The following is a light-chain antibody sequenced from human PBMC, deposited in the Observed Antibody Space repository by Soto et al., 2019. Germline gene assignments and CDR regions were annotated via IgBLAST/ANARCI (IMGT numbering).Light chain of an antibody. CDR1: SSDVGGHNY. CDR3: SSYTSSSTLVV. V-gene: IGLV2-14*01. J-gene: IGLJ2*01. CDR2: DVS. Sequence: QSALTQPASVSGSPGQSTTISCTGTSSDVGGHNYVSWYQQHPGKAPKLMIYDVSNRPSGVSNRFSGSKSGNTASLTISGLQAEDEADYYCSSYTSSSTLVVFGGGTKVTVL.